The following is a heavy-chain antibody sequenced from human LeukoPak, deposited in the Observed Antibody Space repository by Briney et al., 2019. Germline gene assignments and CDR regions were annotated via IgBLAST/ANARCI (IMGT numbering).Heavy chain of an antibody. D-gene: IGHD6-6*01. V-gene: IGHV3-23*01. CDR1: GFNFEFHG. Sequence: GGSLRLSCVASGFNFEFHGTRWVRQARGKGRGGVSAISGSGDTTYYGGFVKGRFTIFRDNYKNPVSMQMNSLRADDTAVYYCARDGAGSSLYMDVWGKGTTVTVSS. J-gene: IGHJ6*03. CDR3: ARDGAGSSLYMDV. CDR2: ISGSGDTT.